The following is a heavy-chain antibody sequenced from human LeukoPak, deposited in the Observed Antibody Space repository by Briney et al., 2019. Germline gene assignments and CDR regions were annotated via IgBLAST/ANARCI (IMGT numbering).Heavy chain of an antibody. V-gene: IGHV3-33*06. CDR3: AKDQGYYDSSGFPNPYYYFDY. Sequence: GGSLRLSCAASGFTFSSYGMHWVRQAPGKGLEWVAVIWYDGSNKYYADSVKGRFTIPRDNSKNTLYLQMNSLRAEDTAVYYCAKDQGYYDSSGFPNPYYYFDYWGQGTLVTVSS. J-gene: IGHJ4*02. D-gene: IGHD3-22*01. CDR1: GFTFSSYG. CDR2: IWYDGSNK.